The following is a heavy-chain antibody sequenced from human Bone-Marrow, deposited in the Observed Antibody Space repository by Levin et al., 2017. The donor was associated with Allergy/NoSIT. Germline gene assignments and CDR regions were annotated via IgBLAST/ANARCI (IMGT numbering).Heavy chain of an antibody. CDR2: INHSGST. V-gene: IGHV4-34*01. CDR3: ARAQVQDIVVVPGEGWFDP. J-gene: IGHJ5*02. Sequence: SQTLSLTCAVYGGSFSGYYWSWIRQPPGKGLEWIGEINHSGSTNYNPSLKSRVTISVDTSKNQFSPKLSSVTAADTAVYYCARAQVQDIVVVPGEGWFDPWGQGTLVTVSS. CDR1: GGSFSGYY. D-gene: IGHD2-2*01.